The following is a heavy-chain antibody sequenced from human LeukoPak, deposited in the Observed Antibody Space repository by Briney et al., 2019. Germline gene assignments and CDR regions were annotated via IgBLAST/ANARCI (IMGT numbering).Heavy chain of an antibody. CDR1: GGSISNYY. Sequence: SETLSLTCTVSGGSISNYYWSWIRQPPGKGLEWIGYIYYSGSTNYNPSLKSRVTISVDTSKNQFSLKLSLGTDAETAVYYCAREDSSSWYGIWFDYWGQGTLVTVSS. CDR3: AREDSSSWYGIWFDY. D-gene: IGHD6-13*01. J-gene: IGHJ4*02. CDR2: IYYSGST. V-gene: IGHV4-59*01.